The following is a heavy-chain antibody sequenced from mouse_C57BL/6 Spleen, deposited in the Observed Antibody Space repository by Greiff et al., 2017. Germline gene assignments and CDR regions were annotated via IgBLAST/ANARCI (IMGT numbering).Heavy chain of an antibody. CDR3: ARNELYYGSSLGYFDV. D-gene: IGHD1-1*01. J-gene: IGHJ1*03. Sequence: QVQLQQSGAQLARPGASVKMSCKASGYTFTSYTMHWVKQRPGQGLEWIGYINPSSGYTKYNQKFKDKATLTADKSSSTAYMQLSSLTSEDSAVYYCARNELYYGSSLGYFDVWGTGTTVTVSS. CDR1: GYTFTSYT. V-gene: IGHV1-4*01. CDR2: INPSSGYT.